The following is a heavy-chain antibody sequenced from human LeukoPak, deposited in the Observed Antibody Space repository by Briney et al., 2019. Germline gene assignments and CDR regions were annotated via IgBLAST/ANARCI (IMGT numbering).Heavy chain of an antibody. D-gene: IGHD3-10*01. CDR1: GGSFSGYY. Sequence: KPSETLSLTCAVYGGSFSGYYWSWIRQPPGKGLEWIGEINHSGSTNYNPSLKSRVTISVDTSKNQFSLKLRSVTAADTAVYYCARLWFGELVTDSWGQGTLVTVSS. CDR2: INHSGST. J-gene: IGHJ4*02. V-gene: IGHV4-34*01. CDR3: ARLWFGELVTDS.